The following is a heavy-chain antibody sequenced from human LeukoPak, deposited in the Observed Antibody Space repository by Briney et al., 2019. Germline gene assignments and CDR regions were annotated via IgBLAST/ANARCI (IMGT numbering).Heavy chain of an antibody. CDR2: IYYSGST. V-gene: IGHV4-59*01. CDR1: GDSISSYY. Sequence: SETLSLTCTVSGDSISSYYWSWIRQPPGKGLEWIGYIYYSGSTNYNPSLKSRVTISVDTSKNQFSLELSSVTAADTAVYYCARYYYDSSDYWYFDLWGRGTLVTVSS. CDR3: ARYYYDSSDYWYFDL. D-gene: IGHD3-22*01. J-gene: IGHJ2*01.